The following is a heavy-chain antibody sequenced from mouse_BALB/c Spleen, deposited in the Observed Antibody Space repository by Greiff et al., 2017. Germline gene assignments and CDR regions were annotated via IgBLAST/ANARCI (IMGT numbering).Heavy chain of an antibody. J-gene: IGHJ2*01. CDR3: ASLLRRYFDY. CDR1: GFTFSSYA. D-gene: IGHD2-4*01. V-gene: IGHV5-9-3*01. CDR2: ISSGGSYT. Sequence: EVKLMESGGGLVKPGGSLKLSCAASGFTFSSYAMSWVRQTPEKRLEWVATISSGGSYTYYPDSVKGRFTISGDNAKNTLYLQMSSLRSEDTAMYYCASLLRRYFDYWGQGTTLTVSS.